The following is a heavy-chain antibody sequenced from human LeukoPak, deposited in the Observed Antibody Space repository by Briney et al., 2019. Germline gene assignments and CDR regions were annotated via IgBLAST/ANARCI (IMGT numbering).Heavy chain of an antibody. CDR2: INPNSGGT. D-gene: IGHD6-19*01. V-gene: IGHV1-2*06. CDR1: GYSFTSYA. Sequence: GASVTVSCTASGYSFTSYAVSWVRQAPGQGLEWMGRINPNSGGTNYAQKFQGRVTMTRDTSISTAYMELSRLRSDDTAVYYCALAPGIAVAGTPLGWGQGALVTVSS. J-gene: IGHJ4*02. CDR3: ALAPGIAVAGTPLG.